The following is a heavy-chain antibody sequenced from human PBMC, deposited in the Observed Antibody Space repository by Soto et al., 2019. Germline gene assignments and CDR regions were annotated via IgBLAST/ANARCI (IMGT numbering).Heavy chain of an antibody. CDR3: ATALNWGGYYHGFDH. V-gene: IGHV4-31*03. CDR2: IYYSGST. J-gene: IGHJ4*02. D-gene: IGHD3-16*01. CDR1: GGSISSGGYY. Sequence: PSETLSLTCTVSGGSISSGGYYWSWIRQHPGKGLEWIGYIYYSGSTYYNPSLKSRVTISVDTSKNQFSLKLSSVTAEDTAVYYCATALNWGGYYHGFDHWGQGTLVTVSS.